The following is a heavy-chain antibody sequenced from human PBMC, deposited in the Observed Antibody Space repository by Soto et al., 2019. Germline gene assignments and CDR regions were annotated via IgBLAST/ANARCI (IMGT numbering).Heavy chain of an antibody. J-gene: IGHJ4*02. CDR2: IWYDGSNK. V-gene: IGHV3-33*01. CDR3: ARDRYYYDSSGYPPAPDY. D-gene: IGHD3-22*01. CDR1: GFTFSSYG. Sequence: PGGSLRLSCAASGFTFSSYGMHWVRQAPGKGLEWVAVIWYDGSNKYYADSVKGRFTISRDNSKNTLYLQMNSLRAEDTAVYYCARDRYYYDSSGYPPAPDYWGQGTLVTVSS.